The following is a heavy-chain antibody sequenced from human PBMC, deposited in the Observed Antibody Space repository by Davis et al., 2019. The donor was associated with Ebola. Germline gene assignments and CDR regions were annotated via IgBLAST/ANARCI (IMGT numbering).Heavy chain of an antibody. J-gene: IGHJ4*02. V-gene: IGHV4-30-4*07. CDR2: YYYTGTT. Sequence: SQTLSLTCGVSGGFVSSDGYSWSWIRQPPGKGLEWIGHYYYTGTTHYNPSLKSRVTVSVDTSKNQFSLKLTSVTAADTAIYYCARLSTAVTSFDYWGQGTLVTVSS. CDR3: ARLSTAVTSFDY. CDR1: GGFVSSDGYS. D-gene: IGHD4-17*01.